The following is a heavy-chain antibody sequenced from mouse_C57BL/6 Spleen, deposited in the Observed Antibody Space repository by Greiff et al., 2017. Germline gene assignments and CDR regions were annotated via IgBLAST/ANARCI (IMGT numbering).Heavy chain of an antibody. J-gene: IGHJ3*01. D-gene: IGHD2-2*01. Sequence: QVQLQQSGAELARPGASVKMSCKASGYTFTSYTMHWVKQRPGQGLEWIGYINPSSGYTKYNQKFKDKATLTADKSSSTAYMQLSSLTSEDSAVYYCARSTMVTTTGAWFAYWGQGTLVTVSA. CDR3: ARSTMVTTTGAWFAY. CDR2: INPSSGYT. CDR1: GYTFTSYT. V-gene: IGHV1-4*01.